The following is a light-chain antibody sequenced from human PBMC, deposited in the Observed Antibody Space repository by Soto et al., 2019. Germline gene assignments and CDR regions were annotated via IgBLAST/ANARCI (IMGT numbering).Light chain of an antibody. V-gene: IGLV2-14*01. CDR2: DVS. J-gene: IGLJ2*01. CDR3: SSFTTRTTSV. Sequence: SALTQPASVSGSPGQSITISCTGTSSDVGAYNYVSWYQQHPGKAPKLMIYDVSNRPSGVSNRFSGSKSGNTASLTISGLQDEDEADYYCSSFTTRTTSVFGGGTKVTVL. CDR1: SSDVGAYNY.